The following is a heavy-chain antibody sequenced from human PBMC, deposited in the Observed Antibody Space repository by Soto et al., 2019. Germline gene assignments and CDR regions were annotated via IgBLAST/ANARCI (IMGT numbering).Heavy chain of an antibody. CDR1: GFSLSTSGMC. Sequence: PTLVNPTQTLTLTCTFSGFSLSTSGMCVSWIRQPPGKALEWLARIDWDDDKYYSTSLKTRLTISKDTSKNQVVLTMTNMDPVDTATYFCAHRQTTMVRGANAFDIWGQGTLVTVSS. J-gene: IGHJ3*02. CDR3: AHRQTTMVRGANAFDI. V-gene: IGHV2-70*12. CDR2: IDWDDDK. D-gene: IGHD3-10*01.